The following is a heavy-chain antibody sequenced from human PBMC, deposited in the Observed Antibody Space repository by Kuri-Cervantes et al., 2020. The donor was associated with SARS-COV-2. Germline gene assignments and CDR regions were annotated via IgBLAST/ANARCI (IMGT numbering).Heavy chain of an antibody. CDR2: IYSDGST. J-gene: IGHJ6*02. D-gene: IGHD3-16*01. Sequence: GGSLRLSCAASGFTVSSNYMTWVRQAPGKGPEWVSIIYSDGSTFYADSVKGRFTISRDNSKNMLHLQMNSLRAEDTAVYYCVRWGGLGGRGTYYYFYDMDVWGQGTTVTVSS. CDR3: VRWGGLGGRGTYYYFYDMDV. CDR1: GFTVSSNY. V-gene: IGHV3-66*01.